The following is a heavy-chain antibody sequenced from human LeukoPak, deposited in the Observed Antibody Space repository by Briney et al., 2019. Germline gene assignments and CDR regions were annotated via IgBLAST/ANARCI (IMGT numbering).Heavy chain of an antibody. D-gene: IGHD1-1*01. CDR2: IRQDGSEK. J-gene: IGHJ4*02. CDR1: GFTFSRYW. CDR3: ARSTTNPYFDY. Sequence: GGSLRLSCAASGFTFSRYWMSWVRQAPGKGLEWVANIRQDGSEKHYLDSVKGRITISRDNAKNSLYLQMNSLRVEDTAVYYCARSTTNPYFDYWGQGTLVTVSS. V-gene: IGHV3-7*01.